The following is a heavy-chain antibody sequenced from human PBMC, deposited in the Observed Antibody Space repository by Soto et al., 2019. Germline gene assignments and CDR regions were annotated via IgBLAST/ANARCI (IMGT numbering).Heavy chain of an antibody. V-gene: IGHV1-18*01. Sequence: VASVKVSCKASGYTFTSYGISWVRQAPGQGLEWMGWISAYNGNTNYAQKLQGRVTMTTDTSTSTAYMELRSLRSDDTAVYYCARDGAGYCSGGSCYGCDYWGQGTLVTVSS. CDR2: ISAYNGNT. J-gene: IGHJ4*02. CDR1: GYTFTSYG. CDR3: ARDGAGYCSGGSCYGCDY. D-gene: IGHD2-15*01.